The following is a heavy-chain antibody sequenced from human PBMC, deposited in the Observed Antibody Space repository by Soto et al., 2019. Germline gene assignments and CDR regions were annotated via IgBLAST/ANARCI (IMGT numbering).Heavy chain of an antibody. Sequence: QVQLVESGGGVVQPGRSLRLSCAASGFTFSSYGMHWVRQAPGKGLEWVAVISYDGSNKYYADSVKGRFTISRDNSKNTLYLQMNILRAEDTAVYYCAKDRVGYYVRFDLWGRGTLVTVSS. J-gene: IGHJ2*01. V-gene: IGHV3-30*18. CDR3: AKDRVGYYVRFDL. CDR1: GFTFSSYG. CDR2: ISYDGSNK. D-gene: IGHD3-10*02.